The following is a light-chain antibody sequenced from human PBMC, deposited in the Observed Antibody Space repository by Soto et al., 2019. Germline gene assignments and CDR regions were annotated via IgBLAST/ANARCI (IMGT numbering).Light chain of an antibody. CDR3: CSYAGSSTPYVV. J-gene: IGLJ2*01. CDR2: EGS. V-gene: IGLV2-23*01. CDR1: SSDAGSYNL. Sequence: QSALTQPASVSGSPGQSITISCTGTSSDAGSYNLVSWYQQHPGKAPKLMIYEGSKRPSGVSNRFSGSKSGNTASLTISGLQAEDEADYYCCSYAGSSTPYVVFGGGTKVTVL.